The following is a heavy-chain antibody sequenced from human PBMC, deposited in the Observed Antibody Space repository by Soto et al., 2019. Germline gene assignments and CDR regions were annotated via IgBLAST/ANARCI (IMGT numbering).Heavy chain of an antibody. CDR1: GYTFTSYG. CDR3: ARRLPYCSSTSCYTGRWFDP. D-gene: IGHD2-2*02. CDR2: ISAYNGNT. J-gene: IGHJ5*02. Sequence: QVQLVQSGAEVKKPGASVKVSCKASGYTFTSYGISWVRQAPGQGLEWMGWISAYNGNTNYAQKLQGRVTMTTDTSTSTPYMELRSLRSDDTAVYYCARRLPYCSSTSCYTGRWFDPWGQGTLVTVSS. V-gene: IGHV1-18*04.